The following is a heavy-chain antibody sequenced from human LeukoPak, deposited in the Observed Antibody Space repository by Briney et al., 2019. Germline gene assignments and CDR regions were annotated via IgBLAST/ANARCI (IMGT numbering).Heavy chain of an antibody. D-gene: IGHD3-22*01. CDR3: AKGVHHSSGYTLTPYYYYYYMDV. V-gene: IGHV3-74*01. CDR2: INSDGSST. Sequence: GGSLRLSCAASGFTFSSYWMHWVRQAPGKGLVWVSRINSDGSSTSYADSVKGRFTISRDNAKNTLYLQMNSLRAEDTAVYYCAKGVHHSSGYTLTPYYYYYYMDVWGKGTTVTVSS. CDR1: GFTFSSYW. J-gene: IGHJ6*03.